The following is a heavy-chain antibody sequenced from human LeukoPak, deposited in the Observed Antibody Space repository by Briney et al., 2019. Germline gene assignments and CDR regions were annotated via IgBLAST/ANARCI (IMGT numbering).Heavy chain of an antibody. CDR2: INPDGSGK. Sequence: GGSLRLSCEASGLTLSTYWMNWVRQLPGKGLDWVANINPDGSGKRYVDSVKGRFTIARDNADNSLSLQMNSLRAEDTAVYYCASWGAGGNSWGQGTLVTVSS. V-gene: IGHV3-7*01. CDR1: GLTLSTYW. D-gene: IGHD3-16*01. CDR3: ASWGAGGNS. J-gene: IGHJ4*02.